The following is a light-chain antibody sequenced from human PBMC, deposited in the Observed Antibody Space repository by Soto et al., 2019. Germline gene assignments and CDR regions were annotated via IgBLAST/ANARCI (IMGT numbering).Light chain of an antibody. CDR2: AAS. J-gene: IGKJ2*01. Sequence: EIQMTQSPSSLSASVGDRVTIICRASQSISNYLNWYQQKPGKAPKLLIYAASTLQSGIPLRFSGRGSGTDFTLTISSLQPDDFATYYCQQSYRTPRTFGQGTKLEIK. V-gene: IGKV1-39*01. CDR3: QQSYRTPRT. CDR1: QSISNY.